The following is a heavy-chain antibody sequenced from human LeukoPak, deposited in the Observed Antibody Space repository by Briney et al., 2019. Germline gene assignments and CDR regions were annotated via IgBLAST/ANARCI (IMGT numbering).Heavy chain of an antibody. CDR3: ARPHYYDSSGYYGY. V-gene: IGHV3-21*01. CDR2: ISSSSSYI. Sequence: GGSLRLSCAASGFTFSSYAMSWVRQAPGKGLEWVSSISSSSSYIYYADSVKGRFTISRDNAKNSLYLQMNSLRAEDTAVYYCARPHYYDSSGYYGYWGQGTLVTVSS. J-gene: IGHJ4*02. D-gene: IGHD3-22*01. CDR1: GFTFSSYA.